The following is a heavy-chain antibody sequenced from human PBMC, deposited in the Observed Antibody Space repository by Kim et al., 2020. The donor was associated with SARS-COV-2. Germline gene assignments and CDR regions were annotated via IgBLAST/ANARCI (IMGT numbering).Heavy chain of an antibody. CDR3: ARGSPGAAVTTSSHYFLDV. D-gene: IGHD4-17*01. Sequence: SETLSLTCAVYRGSVTGFSWNWVRQAPGKGLEWIGEISLGGRTNFNPSLEGRVTVSVAKSERQISLRLKSLTAADSAIYYCARGSPGAAVTTSSHYFLDVWGKGTMVTVSS. CDR2: ISLGGRT. V-gene: IGHV4-34*01. J-gene: IGHJ6*04. CDR1: RGSVTGFS.